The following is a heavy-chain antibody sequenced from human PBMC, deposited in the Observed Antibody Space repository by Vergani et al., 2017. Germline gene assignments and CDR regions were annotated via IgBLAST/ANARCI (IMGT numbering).Heavy chain of an antibody. D-gene: IGHD5-24*01. J-gene: IGHJ4*02. V-gene: IGHV4-61*02. Sequence: QVQLQESGPGLVKPSQTLSLTCTVSGGSISSGSYYWSWIRQPAGKGLEWIGRFYTSGSTNYNPSLKSRVTISVETSKNQFSLKLSSVTAADTAVYYCARVNGYNFDYWGQGTLVTVSS. CDR2: FYTSGST. CDR1: GGSISSGSYY. CDR3: ARVNGYNFDY.